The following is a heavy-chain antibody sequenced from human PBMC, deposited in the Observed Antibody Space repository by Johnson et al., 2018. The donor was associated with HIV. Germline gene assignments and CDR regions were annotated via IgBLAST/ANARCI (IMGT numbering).Heavy chain of an antibody. Sequence: QVQLVESGGGVVQPGRSLRLSCAASGFTFSSYAMHWVRQAPGKGLEWVAVISYDGSNKYYADSVKGRFTISRDNSKNTLYLQVNSLRAEDTAVYYCARTSTPYDTHVGPFDIWG. CDR3: ARTSTPYDTHVGPFDI. CDR1: GFTFSSYA. CDR2: ISYDGSNK. D-gene: IGHD3-22*01. J-gene: IGHJ3*02. V-gene: IGHV3-30-3*01.